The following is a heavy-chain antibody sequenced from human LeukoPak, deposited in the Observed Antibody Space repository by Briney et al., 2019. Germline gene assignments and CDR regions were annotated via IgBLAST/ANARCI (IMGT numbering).Heavy chain of an antibody. CDR1: GFTFSSYA. D-gene: IGHD6-13*01. V-gene: IGHV3-23*01. CDR3: AKDLGGYSSSWYYYGMDV. Sequence: GGSLRLSCAASGFTFSSYAMSWVRQAPGKGLEWVSAISGSGGSTYYADSVKGRFTISRDNSKNTLYLQMNSLRAEDTAVYYCAKDLGGYSSSWYYYGMDVWGQGTTVTVSS. J-gene: IGHJ6*02. CDR2: ISGSGGST.